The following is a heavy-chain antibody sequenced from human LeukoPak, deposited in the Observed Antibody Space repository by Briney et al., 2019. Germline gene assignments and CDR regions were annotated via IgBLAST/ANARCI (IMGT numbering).Heavy chain of an antibody. J-gene: IGHJ6*03. V-gene: IGHV1-18*01. CDR1: GYTFTSYG. CDR3: ARVFDGSYGSYYYYYYMDV. CDR2: ISAYNGNT. D-gene: IGHD3-10*01. Sequence: RASVKVSCKASGYTFTSYGISWVRQAPGQGLEWMGWISAYNGNTNYAQKLQGRVTMTTDTSTSTAYMELRSLRSDDTAVYYCARVFDGSYGSYYYYYYMDVWGKGTTVTVSS.